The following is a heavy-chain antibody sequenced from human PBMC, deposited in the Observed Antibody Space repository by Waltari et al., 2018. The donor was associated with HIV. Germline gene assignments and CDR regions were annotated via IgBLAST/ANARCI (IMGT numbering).Heavy chain of an antibody. CDR1: GYTFTHHW. Sequence: EVKLVQSGPEVKKPGESLKISCKASGYTFTHHWIAWVRQMPGKGLEWMGIIHPTDPHSRYSPSFQGHVSISADKSINTAYLQWSSLKASDSAMYYCARQTIPYYSSGGSLNDAFDIWGHGTVVTVSS. D-gene: IGHD2-15*01. CDR2: IHPTDPHS. CDR3: ARQTIPYYSSGGSLNDAFDI. J-gene: IGHJ3*02. V-gene: IGHV5-51*01.